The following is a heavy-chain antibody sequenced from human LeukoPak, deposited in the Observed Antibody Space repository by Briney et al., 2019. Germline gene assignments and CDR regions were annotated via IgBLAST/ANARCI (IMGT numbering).Heavy chain of an antibody. Sequence: SETLSLTCAVYGGSFSGYYWSWIRQPPGKGLEWIGEINHSGSTNYNPSLKSRVTISADTSKNQFSLKLSSVTAADTAVYYCARGRVFGDSSWYSDFDYWGQGTLVTVSS. D-gene: IGHD6-13*01. CDR2: INHSGST. J-gene: IGHJ4*02. CDR3: ARGRVFGDSSWYSDFDY. V-gene: IGHV4-34*01. CDR1: GGSFSGYY.